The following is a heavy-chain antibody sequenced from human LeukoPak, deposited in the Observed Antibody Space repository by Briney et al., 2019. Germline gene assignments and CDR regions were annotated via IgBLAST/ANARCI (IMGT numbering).Heavy chain of an antibody. J-gene: IGHJ4*02. CDR1: GYSISSDNY. D-gene: IGHD3-22*01. V-gene: IGHV4-38-2*01. CDR3: ARAPRDSSSSNYMRRFDY. CDR2: IYLVGTT. Sequence: SQTLSLTCAVSGYSISSDNYWVWIRQPPGQGLEWTGGIYLVGTTSSNPSLKGRVTMSVDTSKNQFSLKLSSVTAADTAVYYCARAPRDSSSSNYMRRFDYWGQGTLVTVSS.